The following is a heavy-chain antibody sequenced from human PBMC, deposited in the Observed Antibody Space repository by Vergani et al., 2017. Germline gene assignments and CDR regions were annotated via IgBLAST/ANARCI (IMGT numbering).Heavy chain of an antibody. Sequence: QVQLQQWGAGLLKPSETLSLTCAVYGGSFSGYYWSWIRQPPGKGLEWIGEINHSGSTNYNPSLQSRVTISVDTSKNQFSLKLSSVTAADTAVYYCARAIGTLDSSSSDKDYYYYYGMDVWGQGTTVTVSS. D-gene: IGHD6-6*01. CDR2: INHSGST. V-gene: IGHV4-34*01. J-gene: IGHJ6*02. CDR3: ARAIGTLDSSSSDKDYYYYYGMDV. CDR1: GGSFSGYY.